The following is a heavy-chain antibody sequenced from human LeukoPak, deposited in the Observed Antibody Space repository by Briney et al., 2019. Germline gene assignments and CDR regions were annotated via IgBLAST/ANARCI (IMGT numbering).Heavy chain of an antibody. CDR1: GFTFSSYS. Sequence: GGSLRLSCAASGFTFSSYSMNWVRQAPGKGLEWVSSISSSSSYIYYADSVKGRFTISRDNAKNSLYLQMNSLRAEDTAVYYCARDSPSRYCSSTSCYLDAFDIWGQGTLVTVSS. V-gene: IGHV3-21*04. D-gene: IGHD2-2*01. CDR2: ISSSSSYI. CDR3: ARDSPSRYCSSTSCYLDAFDI. J-gene: IGHJ4*02.